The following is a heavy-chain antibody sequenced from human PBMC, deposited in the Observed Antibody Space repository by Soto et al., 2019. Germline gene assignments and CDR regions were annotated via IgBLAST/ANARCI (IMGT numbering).Heavy chain of an antibody. Sequence: GSLRLSCAASGFTFSSYAMSWVRQAPGKGLEWVSAISGSGGSTYCADSVKGRFTISRDNSKNTLYLQMNSLRAEDTAVYYCAKAGYDILTGYKNWFDPWGQGTLVTVS. CDR3: AKAGYDILTGYKNWFDP. V-gene: IGHV3-23*01. CDR2: ISGSGGST. CDR1: GFTFSSYA. D-gene: IGHD3-9*01. J-gene: IGHJ5*02.